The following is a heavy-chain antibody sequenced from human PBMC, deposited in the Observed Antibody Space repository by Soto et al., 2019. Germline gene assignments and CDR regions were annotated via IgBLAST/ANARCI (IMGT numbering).Heavy chain of an antibody. CDR3: AVSTGGAPFDY. J-gene: IGHJ4*02. Sequence: PGGSLRLSCAASGFTFSSYGMHWVRQAPGKGLEWVAVISYDGSNKYYADSVKGRFTISRDNSKNTLYLQMNSLRAEDTAVYYCAVSTGGAPFDYWGQGTLVTVSS. CDR1: GFTFSSYG. CDR2: ISYDGSNK. D-gene: IGHD3-16*01. V-gene: IGHV3-30*03.